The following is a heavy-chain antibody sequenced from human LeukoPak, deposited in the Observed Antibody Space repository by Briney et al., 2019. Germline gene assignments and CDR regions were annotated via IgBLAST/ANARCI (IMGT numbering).Heavy chain of an antibody. V-gene: IGHV3-23*01. J-gene: IGHJ4*02. Sequence: HPGGSLRLSCAASGFTFSSYAMSWVRRAPGKGLEWVSAISGSGGSTYYADSVKGRFTISRDNSKNTLYLQMNSLRAEDTAVYYCAKDHYGDYVYYWGQGTLVTVSS. D-gene: IGHD4-17*01. CDR2: ISGSGGST. CDR1: GFTFSSYA. CDR3: AKDHYGDYVYY.